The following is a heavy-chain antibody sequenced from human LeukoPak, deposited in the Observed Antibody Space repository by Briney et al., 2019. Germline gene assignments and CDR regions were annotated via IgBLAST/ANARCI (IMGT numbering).Heavy chain of an antibody. Sequence: SETLSLTCTVSGGSISSYYWSWIRQPPGKGLVWIGYIYYSGSTNYNPSLKSRVTISVDTSKNQFSLKLSSVTAADTAVYYCARDGDSSGYSRFGFDPWGQGTLVTVSS. CDR3: ARDGDSSGYSRFGFDP. CDR2: IYYSGST. V-gene: IGHV4-59*01. D-gene: IGHD3-22*01. CDR1: GGSISSYY. J-gene: IGHJ5*02.